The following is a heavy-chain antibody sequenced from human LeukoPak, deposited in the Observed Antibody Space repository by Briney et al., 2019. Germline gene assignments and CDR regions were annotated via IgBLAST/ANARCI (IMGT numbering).Heavy chain of an antibody. J-gene: IGHJ3*02. Sequence: SQTLSLTCTVSGGSISSGDYYWSWIRQPAGKGLEWIGRIYSSGSTNYNPSLKSRVTISVDTSKNQFSLKLSSVTAADTAVYYCARDTSYSSGYSSDAFDIWGQGTMVTVSS. D-gene: IGHD3-22*01. CDR3: ARDTSYSSGYSSDAFDI. CDR2: IYSSGST. V-gene: IGHV4-61*02. CDR1: GGSISSGDYY.